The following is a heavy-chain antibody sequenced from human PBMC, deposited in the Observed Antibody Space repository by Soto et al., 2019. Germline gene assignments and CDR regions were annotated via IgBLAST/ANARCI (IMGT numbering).Heavy chain of an antibody. V-gene: IGHV2-5*01. CDR3: AHVPRIDSSGWYDIQH. CDR1: GFSLSTSGVG. D-gene: IGHD6-19*01. CDR2: IYWNDDK. Sequence: QITLKESGPARVKPTQTLTLTCTFSGFSLSTSGVGVGWIRQPPGKALKWLALIYWNDDKRYSPSLKSRLTITKDTSKNQVVLTMTNMHPVDTATYYCAHVPRIDSSGWYDIQHWGQGTLVTVSS. J-gene: IGHJ1*01.